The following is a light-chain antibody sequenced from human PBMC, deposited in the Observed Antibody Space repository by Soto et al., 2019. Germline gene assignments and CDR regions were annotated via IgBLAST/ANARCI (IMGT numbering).Light chain of an antibody. CDR2: DDS. V-gene: IGKV1-27*01. CDR3: QKLLSYPIT. CDR1: QGMGNY. J-gene: IGKJ5*01. Sequence: DIQMTQSPSSLSSSLGDSVTITCRASQGMGNYLAWYQQKTGKLPKLLIYDDSSLEPGVPYRLSGSGSGTSLNLTISRLQPEDFATYYCQKLLSYPITFGQGTRLEIK.